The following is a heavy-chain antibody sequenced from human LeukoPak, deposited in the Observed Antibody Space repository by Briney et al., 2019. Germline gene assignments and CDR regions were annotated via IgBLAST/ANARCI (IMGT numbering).Heavy chain of an antibody. CDR3: ARGRSYEYGDYDY. V-gene: IGHV4-34*01. Sequence: SETLSLTCAVYGGAFSGYSWSWIRQPPGKGLEWIGEIDPNGTTNYNPSLKSRVTLSEDTSKNQFSLNLNSVTAADTAIYYCARGRSYEYGDYDYWGQGMLVTVSS. J-gene: IGHJ4*02. D-gene: IGHD4-17*01. CDR2: IDPNGTT. CDR1: GGAFSGYS.